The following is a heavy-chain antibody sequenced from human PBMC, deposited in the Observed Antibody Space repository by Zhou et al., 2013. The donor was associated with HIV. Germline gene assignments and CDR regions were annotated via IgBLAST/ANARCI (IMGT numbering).Heavy chain of an antibody. D-gene: IGHD3-22*01. CDR1: GYTFSNYY. J-gene: IGHJ4*02. V-gene: IGHV1-46*01. CDR2: INPISRGT. Sequence: QVQLVQSGAEVKKPGASVSVSCKAFGYTFSNYYMHWVRQAPGQGLEWMGMINPISRGTVYAQKFQGRVTMTGDTSTTTFYMEMSSLRSEDTAMYYCARTTLYDRTGSYYGFDYWGQGTLVTVSS. CDR3: ARTTLYDRTGSYYGFDY.